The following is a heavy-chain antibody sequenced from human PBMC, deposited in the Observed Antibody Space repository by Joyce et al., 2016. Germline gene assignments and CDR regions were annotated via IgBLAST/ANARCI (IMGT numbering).Heavy chain of an antibody. Sequence: QFQLVESGGRVVQPGRSLRLSCRASGFTFNSFAMHWVRQVPGKGREWWAVISHDGERQFYGESSKCRFTISRDNYKNTLDLQMNSLRVEDTAVYYCAKGALADQLLPPADLWGQGTLVTVSS. CDR3: AKGALADQLLPPADL. J-gene: IGHJ1*01. D-gene: IGHD1-1*01. CDR2: ISHDGERQ. CDR1: GFTFNSFA. V-gene: IGHV3-30*18.